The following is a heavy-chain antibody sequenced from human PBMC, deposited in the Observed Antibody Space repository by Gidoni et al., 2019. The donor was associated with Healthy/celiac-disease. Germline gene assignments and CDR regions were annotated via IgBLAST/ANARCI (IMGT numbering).Heavy chain of an antibody. CDR1: GFTFSSYA. CDR3: ARDQPIDSSGYYDY. D-gene: IGHD3-22*01. CDR2: ISYDGSNK. J-gene: IGHJ4*02. V-gene: IGHV3-30-3*01. Sequence: QVQLVESGGGVVQPGRSLRLSCAASGFTFSSYAMPWVRQAPGKGLEWVAVISYDGSNKYYADSVKGRFTISRDNSKNTLYLQMNSLRAEDTAVYYCARDQPIDSSGYYDYWGQGTLVTVSS.